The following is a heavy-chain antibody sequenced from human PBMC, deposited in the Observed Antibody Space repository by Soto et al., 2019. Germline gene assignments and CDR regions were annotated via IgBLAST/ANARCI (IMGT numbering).Heavy chain of an antibody. D-gene: IGHD4-17*01. J-gene: IGHJ6*02. Sequence: PSETLSLSCTVSGGSINYSYWTWIRQPPGKGLEWIGYISYTGSANYNASLKSRLTISVDTSKNQFSLKLSSVTAADTALYYCARVNYGDYYYGMDVWGQGTTVTVS. CDR1: GGSINYSY. CDR3: ARVNYGDYYYGMDV. V-gene: IGHV4-59*01. CDR2: ISYTGSA.